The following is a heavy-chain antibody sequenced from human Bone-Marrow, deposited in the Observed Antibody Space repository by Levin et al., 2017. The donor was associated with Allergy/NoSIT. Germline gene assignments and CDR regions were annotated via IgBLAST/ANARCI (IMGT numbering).Heavy chain of an antibody. V-gene: IGHV1-46*03. D-gene: IGHD6-13*01. Sequence: RASVKVSCKASGYTFTTYYMHWVRQAPGQGLEWMGIINPSGGSSKYAQKFQGRVTLTSDTSTSTVHMELSRLTSEDTAIYYCARRNGSAAADEFDPWGQGTLVTVSS. J-gene: IGHJ5*02. CDR2: INPSGGSS. CDR3: ARRNGSAAADEFDP. CDR1: GYTFTTYY.